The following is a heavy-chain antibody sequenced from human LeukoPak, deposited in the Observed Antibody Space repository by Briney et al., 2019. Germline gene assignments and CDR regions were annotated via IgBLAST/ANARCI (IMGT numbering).Heavy chain of an antibody. J-gene: IGHJ4*02. CDR1: GFTFSLYA. D-gene: IGHD5-18*01. CDR2: IDSGSDDR. Sequence: GGPLRLSCAASGFTFSLYAMHWVRQATGKALEWVSYIDSGSDDRLFADSVWGRFTISRGNDKNPLYLQLSSLRPEDWGVYFCARDTYPPQLIDYWGQGTLVTVSS. CDR3: ARDTYPPQLIDY. V-gene: IGHV3-21*05.